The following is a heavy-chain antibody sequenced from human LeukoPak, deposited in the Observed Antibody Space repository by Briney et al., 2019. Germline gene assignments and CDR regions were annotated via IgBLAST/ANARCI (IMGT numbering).Heavy chain of an antibody. Sequence: GASVKVSCKASGYTFTSYDINWVRQATGQGLEWMGWMNPNSGNTGYAQKFQGRVTMTRNTSISTAYMELSSLRSEDTAVYYCARQPQDYYGSGSYLDWFDPWGQGTLVTVSS. J-gene: IGHJ5*02. V-gene: IGHV1-8*01. CDR3: ARQPQDYYGSGSYLDWFDP. D-gene: IGHD3-10*01. CDR2: MNPNSGNT. CDR1: GYTFTSYD.